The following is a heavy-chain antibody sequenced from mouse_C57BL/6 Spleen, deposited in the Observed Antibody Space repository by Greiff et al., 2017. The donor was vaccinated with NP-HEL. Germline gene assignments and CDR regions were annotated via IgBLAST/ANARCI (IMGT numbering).Heavy chain of an antibody. V-gene: IGHV1-26*01. D-gene: IGHD1-1*01. CDR2: INPNNGGT. CDR3: ARSDYYGSQWYVDV. Sequence: VQLQQSGPELVKPGASVKISCKASGYTFTDYYMNWVKQSHGKSLEWIGDINPNNGGTSYNQKFKGKATLTVDKSSSTAYMELRSLTSEDSAVYYCARSDYYGSQWYVDVWGTGTTVTVSS. CDR1: GYTFTDYY. J-gene: IGHJ1*03.